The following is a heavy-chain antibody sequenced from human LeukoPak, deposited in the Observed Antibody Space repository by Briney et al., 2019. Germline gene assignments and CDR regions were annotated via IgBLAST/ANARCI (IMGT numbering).Heavy chain of an antibody. J-gene: IGHJ2*01. D-gene: IGHD3-3*01. V-gene: IGHV3-21*04. CDR2: ISSSSSYI. Sequence: GGSLRLSCAASGFTFSSYSMNWVRQAPGKGLEWVSSISSSSSYIYYADSVKGRFTISRDNSKNTVYLQMNSLRAEDTAVYYCARYDFILIGYFDVWGRGTLVTVSS. CDR3: ARYDFILIGYFDV. CDR1: GFTFSSYS.